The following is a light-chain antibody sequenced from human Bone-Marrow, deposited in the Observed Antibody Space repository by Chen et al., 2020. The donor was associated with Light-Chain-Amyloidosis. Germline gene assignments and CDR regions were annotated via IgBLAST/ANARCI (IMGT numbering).Light chain of an antibody. V-gene: IGLV2-23*02. CDR2: DVT. CDR1: SSDVGGYNL. J-gene: IGLJ1*01. CDR3: YSYVGSSTYV. Sequence: QSALTQPASVSGSTGQSITISCTGTSSDVGGYNLVAVYQQHPGKSPKLMLYDVTQRPSGVSNRFSGSKSGNTASLTISGLQAEDEADYYCYSYVGSSTYVFGSGTKVTVL.